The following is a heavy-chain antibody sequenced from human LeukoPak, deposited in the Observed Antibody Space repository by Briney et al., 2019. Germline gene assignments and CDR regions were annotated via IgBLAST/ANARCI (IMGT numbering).Heavy chain of an antibody. CDR2: INPSSGGT. Sequence: ASVTVSCKASGYIFTHYYIHWVRQAPGQGLEWMGWINPSSGGTNYAQKLQGRVTMTRDTSISTAYMELSRLRSDDTAVYYCARKFGWDLDWYFDLWGRGTLVTVSS. J-gene: IGHJ2*01. V-gene: IGHV1-2*02. CDR1: GYIFTHYY. D-gene: IGHD1-26*01. CDR3: ARKFGWDLDWYFDL.